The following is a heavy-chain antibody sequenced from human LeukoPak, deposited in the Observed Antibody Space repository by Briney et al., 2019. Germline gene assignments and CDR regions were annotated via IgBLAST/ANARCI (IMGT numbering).Heavy chain of an antibody. Sequence: SETLSLTCTVSAGSVSNGNYYWSWLRQPPGKALEWIGYIYYTGSTYYIPSLEGRVTISVDTSKNQFSVKLNSVTAADTAVYYCASFVFWSGYPFDYWGQGALVTVSS. CDR1: AGSVSNGNYY. CDR3: ASFVFWSGYPFDY. V-gene: IGHV4-61*01. CDR2: IYYTGST. J-gene: IGHJ4*02. D-gene: IGHD3-3*01.